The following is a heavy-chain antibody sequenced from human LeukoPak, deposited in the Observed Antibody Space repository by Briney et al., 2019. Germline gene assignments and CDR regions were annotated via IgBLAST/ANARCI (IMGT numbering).Heavy chain of an antibody. Sequence: PSQTLSLTCTVSGGSISSGDYYWSWIRQPPGKGLEWIVYIYYSGSTYYNPSLKSRVTISVDTSKNQFSLKLSSVTAADTAVYYCARGENYDILTGYLFDYWGQGTLVTVSS. CDR2: IYYSGST. CDR3: ARGENYDILTGYLFDY. J-gene: IGHJ4*02. V-gene: IGHV4-30-4*01. D-gene: IGHD3-9*01. CDR1: GGSISSGDYY.